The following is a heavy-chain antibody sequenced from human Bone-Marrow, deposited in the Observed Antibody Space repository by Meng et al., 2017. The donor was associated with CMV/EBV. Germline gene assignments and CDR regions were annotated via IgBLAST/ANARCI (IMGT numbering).Heavy chain of an antibody. CDR2: ISSSSSYI. D-gene: IGHD2-2*01. CDR3: ARDGCTSCYSAGAFDI. V-gene: IGHV3-21*01. J-gene: IGHJ3*02. CDR1: GFTFSSYS. Sequence: GESLKISCAASGFTFSSYSMNWVRQAPGKGLEWVSSISSSSSYIYYADSVKGRFTISRDNAKNSLYLQMNSLRAEDTAVYYCARDGCTSCYSAGAFDIWGQGTMDTVSS.